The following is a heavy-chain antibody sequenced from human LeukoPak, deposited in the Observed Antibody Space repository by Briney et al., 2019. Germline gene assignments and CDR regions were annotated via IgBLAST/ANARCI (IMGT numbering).Heavy chain of an antibody. Sequence: ASVKVSCKASGYTFITYGLSWVRQAPGQGLEWMGWISAYNGNTNYAQKLQGRVTMTTDTSTSTAYMELRSLRSDDTAVYYCARDQPVLLWFGELYAGDYWGQGTLVTVSS. CDR3: ARDQPVLLWFGELYAGDY. J-gene: IGHJ4*02. CDR2: ISAYNGNT. D-gene: IGHD3-10*01. V-gene: IGHV1-18*01. CDR1: GYTFITYG.